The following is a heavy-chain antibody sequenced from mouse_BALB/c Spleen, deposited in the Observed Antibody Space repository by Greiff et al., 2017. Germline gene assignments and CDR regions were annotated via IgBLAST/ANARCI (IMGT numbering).Heavy chain of an antibody. CDR3: NAGDRFAY. CDR2: IDPENGDT. J-gene: IGHJ3*01. CDR1: GFNIKDYY. D-gene: IGHD3-3*01. Sequence: EVQLQQSGAELVRSGASVKLSCTASGFNIKDYYMHWVKQRPEQGLEWIGWIDPENGDTEYAPKFQGKATMTADTSSNTAYLQLSSLTSEDTAVYYFNAGDRFAYWGQGTLVTVSA. V-gene: IGHV14-4*02.